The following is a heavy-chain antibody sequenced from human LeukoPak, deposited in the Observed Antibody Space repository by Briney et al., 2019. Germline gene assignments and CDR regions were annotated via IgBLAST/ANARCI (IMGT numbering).Heavy chain of an antibody. CDR3: ASVPRAVAGNSVGPGDY. J-gene: IGHJ4*02. CDR1: GYTFTSYG. CDR2: INPNSGGT. D-gene: IGHD6-19*01. V-gene: IGHV1-2*02. Sequence: ASVKVSCKASGYTFTSYGISWVRQAPGQGLEWMGWINPNSGGTNYAQKFQGRVTMTRDTSISTAYMELSRLRSDDTAVYYCASVPRAVAGNSVGPGDYWGQGTLVTVSS.